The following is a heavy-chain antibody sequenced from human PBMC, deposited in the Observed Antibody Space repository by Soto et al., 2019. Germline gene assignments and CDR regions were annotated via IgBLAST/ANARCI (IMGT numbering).Heavy chain of an antibody. V-gene: IGHV1-69*12. J-gene: IGHJ4*02. CDR2: SIPMFGIT. D-gene: IGHD5-12*01. Sequence: QVQLVQSGAEVKKPGSSVKVSCKASGGTLSSHGFNWVRQAPGQGLEWMGGSIPMFGITNHTQKFQDRSTITADASTSTVCMELRSHRSEDTPVYYCAIDRGYGLDNCGPGRLRSVSS. CDR3: AIDRGYGLDN. CDR1: GGTLSSHG.